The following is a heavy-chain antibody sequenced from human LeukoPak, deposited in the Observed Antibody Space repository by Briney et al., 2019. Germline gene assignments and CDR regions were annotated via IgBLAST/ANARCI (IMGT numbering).Heavy chain of an antibody. J-gene: IGHJ5*02. Sequence: SETLSLTCAVYGGSLSGDYWSWIRQPPGKGLEWIGVIYYSGTTHYNPSLKSRVTISVDTSKNQFSLKLSSVTAADTAVYYCARGGSYVWGSYRLKSWFDPWGQGTLVTVSS. V-gene: IGHV4-59*01. CDR3: ARGGSYVWGSYRLKSWFDP. CDR2: IYYSGTT. CDR1: GGSLSGDY. D-gene: IGHD3-16*02.